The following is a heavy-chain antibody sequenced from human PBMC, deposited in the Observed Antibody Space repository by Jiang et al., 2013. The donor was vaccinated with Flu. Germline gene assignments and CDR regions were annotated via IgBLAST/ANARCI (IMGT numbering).Heavy chain of an antibody. J-gene: IGHJ4*02. CDR1: GYTFTAHS. V-gene: IGHV7-4-1*02. CDR2: ITTGTGNP. CDR3: ARDASTINFDY. Sequence: QSGSELKKPGASVKVSCKASGYTFTAHSINWLRQAPGQGLEWMGWITTGTGNPTYAQGFTGRFVFSLDTSVSTAYLEIISLRADDTAVYYYARDASTINFDYWGQGTLVTASS. D-gene: IGHD5-24*01.